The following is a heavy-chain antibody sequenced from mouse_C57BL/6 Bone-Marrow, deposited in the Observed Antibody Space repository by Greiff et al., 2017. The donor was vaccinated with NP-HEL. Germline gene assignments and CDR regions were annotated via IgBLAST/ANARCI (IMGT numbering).Heavy chain of an antibody. CDR2: IRNKANGYTT. CDR3: ARYIDGYYVRAMDY. Sequence: EVQLQESGGGLVQPGGSLSLSCAASGFTFTDYYMSWVRQPPGKALEWLGFIRNKANGYTTEYSASVKGRFTISRDNSQSILYLQMNALRAEDRATYYCARYIDGYYVRAMDYWGQGTSVTVSS. CDR1: GFTFTDYY. V-gene: IGHV7-3*01. J-gene: IGHJ4*01. D-gene: IGHD2-3*01.